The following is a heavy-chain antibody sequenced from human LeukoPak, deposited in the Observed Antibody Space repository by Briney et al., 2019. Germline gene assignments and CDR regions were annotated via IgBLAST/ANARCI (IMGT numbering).Heavy chain of an antibody. CDR3: ASSAGYDILTAYLLDY. CDR1: GYTFTSYG. CDR2: ISAYNGNT. J-gene: IGHJ4*02. V-gene: IGHV1-18*01. D-gene: IGHD3-9*01. Sequence: ASVKVSCKASGYTFTSYGISWVRQSPGQGLEWMGWISAYNGNTNYAQKLQGRVTMTTDTSTSTAYMELRSLRSDDTAVYYCASSAGYDILTAYLLDYWGQGTLVTVSS.